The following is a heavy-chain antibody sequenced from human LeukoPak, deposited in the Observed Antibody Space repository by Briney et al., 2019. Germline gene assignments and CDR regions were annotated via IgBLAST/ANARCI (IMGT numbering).Heavy chain of an antibody. CDR3: VHCGGDCYPCCGMDG. Sequence: PGGSLRLSCAASGFVFNNYPMSWVRQAPGKGLEWVSVINGGGDSTYYADSVKGRFTISRDRSKNTLFLQMNSLRAEDTAVYYCVHCGGDCYPCCGMDGWGQGTTVTVSS. CDR2: INGGGDST. CDR1: GFVFNNYP. J-gene: IGHJ6*02. D-gene: IGHD2-21*02. V-gene: IGHV3-23*01.